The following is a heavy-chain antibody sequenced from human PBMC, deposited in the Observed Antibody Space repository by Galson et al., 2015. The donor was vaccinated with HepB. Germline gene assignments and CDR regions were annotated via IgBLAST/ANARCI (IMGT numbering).Heavy chain of an antibody. CDR2: IYSGGST. Sequence: SLRLSCAASGFTVSSNYMSWVRQAPGKGLEWVSVIYSGGSTYYADSVKGRFTISRHNSRNTLYLQMNSLRAEDTAVYYCASGGPSLSGSYYDAFDIWGQGTMVTVSS. J-gene: IGHJ3*02. V-gene: IGHV3-53*04. D-gene: IGHD1-26*01. CDR3: ASGGPSLSGSYYDAFDI. CDR1: GFTVSSNY.